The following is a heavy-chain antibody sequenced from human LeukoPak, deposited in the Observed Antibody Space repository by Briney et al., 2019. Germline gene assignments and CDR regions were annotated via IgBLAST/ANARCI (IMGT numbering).Heavy chain of an antibody. Sequence: PGGSLRLSCAASGFTFSSYAMSWVRQAPGKGLEWVSAISGSGGSTYYADSVKGRFTISRDNSKNTLYLQMNSLRAEDTAVYYCAKVGGAVVAATRHFGYWGQGTLVTVSS. CDR3: AKVGGAVVAATRHFGY. D-gene: IGHD2-15*01. CDR1: GFTFSSYA. V-gene: IGHV3-23*01. J-gene: IGHJ4*02. CDR2: ISGSGGST.